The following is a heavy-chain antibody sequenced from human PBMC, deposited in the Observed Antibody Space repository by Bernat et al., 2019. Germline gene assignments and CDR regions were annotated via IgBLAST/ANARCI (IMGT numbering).Heavy chain of an antibody. CDR1: GSSTTRGYY. CDR3: AGERFVSAAAGKPDDY. V-gene: IGHV4-38-2*02. D-gene: IGHD6-13*01. CDR2: NYHSGRT. Sequence: QVQLQEPGPGLEKPSVTLSPTCACSGSSTTRGYYLGWIRQPPGQGLGRIGSNYHSGRTYYNPSLKNRVTISVDTSKSQFSLKLSSVTAADSAVYYCAGERFVSAAAGKPDDYWGQGTLVTVSS. J-gene: IGHJ4*02.